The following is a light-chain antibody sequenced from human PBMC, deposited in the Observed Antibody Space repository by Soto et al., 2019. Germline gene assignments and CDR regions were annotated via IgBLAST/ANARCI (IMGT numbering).Light chain of an antibody. CDR1: QSVLYSSNNKNY. V-gene: IGKV4-1*01. Sequence: DIVMTQSPDSLAVSLGERATINCKSSQSVLYSSNNKNYLAWYQQKPGQPPKLLIYWASTRESGVPDRFSGSGSVTDFTLTISSLHAEDVAVYYCQQYYSIPPTFCLGTKVEIK. CDR3: QQYYSIPPT. J-gene: IGKJ1*01. CDR2: WAS.